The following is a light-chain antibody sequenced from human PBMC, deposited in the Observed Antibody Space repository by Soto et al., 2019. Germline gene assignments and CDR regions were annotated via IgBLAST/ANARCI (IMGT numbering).Light chain of an antibody. CDR1: SSDGGSYNL. V-gene: IGLV2-23*02. CDR3: CSYAGSRTFYV. J-gene: IGLJ1*01. CDR2: EVS. Sequence: QSVLAQPASVSGSPGQSITISCTGTSSDGGSYNLVSWYQQHPGKAPKLMIYEVSKWPSGVSNRFSGSKSGNTASLTISGLQAEDEADYYCCSYAGSRTFYVSGTGTKVT.